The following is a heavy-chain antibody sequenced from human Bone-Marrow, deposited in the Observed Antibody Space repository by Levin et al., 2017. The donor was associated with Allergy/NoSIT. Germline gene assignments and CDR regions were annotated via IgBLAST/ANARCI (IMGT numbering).Heavy chain of an antibody. CDR1: GFTFSNYA. Sequence: PGGSLRLSCAGSGFTFSNYAMYWVRQTPGMGLEWVSSLSISGDYTHYADSVKGRFTISRDNSKNILYLQMNSLIAEDTAVYFCAKQRTEARRGAFDIWGQGTMVTVSS. V-gene: IGHV3-23*01. CDR2: LSISGDYT. J-gene: IGHJ3*02. CDR3: AKQRTEARRGAFDI.